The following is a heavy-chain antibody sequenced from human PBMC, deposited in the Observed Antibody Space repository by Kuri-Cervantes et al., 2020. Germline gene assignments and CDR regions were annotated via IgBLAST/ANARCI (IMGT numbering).Heavy chain of an antibody. Sequence: SQTLSLTCAVSGYSISSGYYWGWIRQPAGKGLEWIGPIYTSGSTNFNPSLKSRVTISVDKFKNQFSLKLSSVTAADTAVYYCARDISSRGSFDYWGQGTLVTVSS. J-gene: IGHJ4*02. CDR2: IYTSGST. D-gene: IGHD6-13*01. CDR1: GYSISSGYY. CDR3: ARDISSRGSFDY. V-gene: IGHV4-61*02.